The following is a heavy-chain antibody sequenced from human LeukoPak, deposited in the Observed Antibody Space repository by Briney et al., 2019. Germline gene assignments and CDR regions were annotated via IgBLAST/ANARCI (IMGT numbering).Heavy chain of an antibody. Sequence: ASVKVSCKASGYTFTGYYMHWVRQAPGQGLEWMGWINPNSGGTNYAQKFQGRVTMTRDTSISTAYMELSSLRSEDTAVYYCARVVVGATRDDYYYYYMDVWGKGTTVTISS. CDR3: ARVVVGATRDDYYYYYMDV. J-gene: IGHJ6*03. D-gene: IGHD1-26*01. V-gene: IGHV1-2*02. CDR1: GYTFTGYY. CDR2: INPNSGGT.